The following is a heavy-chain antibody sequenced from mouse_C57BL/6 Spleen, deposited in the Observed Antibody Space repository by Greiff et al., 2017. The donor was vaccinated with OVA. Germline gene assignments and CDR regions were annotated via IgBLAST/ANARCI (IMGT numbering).Heavy chain of an antibody. CDR3: ARQRDGDYVCDY. J-gene: IGHJ2*01. CDR1: GFTFSSYG. D-gene: IGHD2-13*01. CDR2: ISSGGSYT. V-gene: IGHV5-6*01. Sequence: EVQLVESGGDLVKPGGSLKLSCAASGFTFSSYGMSWVRQTPDKRLEWVANISSGGSYTYYPDSVQGRLTISRDNAKTTLYLQMIILKSEDTAMYYCARQRDGDYVCDYWGQGTTLTVSS.